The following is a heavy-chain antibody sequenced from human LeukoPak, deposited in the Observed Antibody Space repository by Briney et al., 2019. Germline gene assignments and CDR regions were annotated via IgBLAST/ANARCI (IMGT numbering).Heavy chain of an antibody. CDR2: ISYDGSNK. J-gene: IGHJ1*01. CDR3: ASPTDDSSGYEEYFQH. Sequence: GGSLRLSCAASGFTFSSYAMHWVRQAPGKGLEWVAVISYDGSNKHYADSVKGRFTISRDNSKNTLYLQMNSLRAEDTAVYYCASPTDDSSGYEEYFQHWGQGTLVTVSS. D-gene: IGHD3-22*01. V-gene: IGHV3-30-3*01. CDR1: GFTFSSYA.